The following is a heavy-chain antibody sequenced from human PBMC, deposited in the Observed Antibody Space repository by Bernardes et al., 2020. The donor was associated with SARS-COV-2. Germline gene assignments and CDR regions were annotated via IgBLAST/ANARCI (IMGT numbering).Heavy chain of an antibody. Sequence: GSLRLSCAASGFNVGNHYMSWVRQAPGKGLEWVAVIQTGRNTYYADSVMGRFTISRDNSKNALYLQMDNLRPDDTSIYYCARETDLDSWGQGTLVTVSS. J-gene: IGHJ4*02. CDR1: GFNVGNHY. CDR3: ARETDLDS. CDR2: IQTGRNT. V-gene: IGHV3-66*02.